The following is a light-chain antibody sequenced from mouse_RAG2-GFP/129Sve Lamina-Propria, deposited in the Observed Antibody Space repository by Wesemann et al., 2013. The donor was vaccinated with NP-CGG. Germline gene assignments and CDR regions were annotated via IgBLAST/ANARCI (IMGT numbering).Light chain of an antibody. CDR1: QNVGTN. J-gene: IGKJ5*01. Sequence: DIVMTQSQKFMSTTVGDRVSVTCKASQNVGTNVAWYQQKPGQSPKALIYSASYRYTGVPDRFTGSGSGTDFTFTISNMQSEDLADYFCQQYSSYPLTFGAGTKLELK. CDR3: QQYSSYPLT. CDR2: SAS. V-gene: IGKV6-15*01.